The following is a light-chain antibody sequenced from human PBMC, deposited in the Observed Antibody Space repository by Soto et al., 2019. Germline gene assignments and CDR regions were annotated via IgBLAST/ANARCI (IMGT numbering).Light chain of an antibody. J-gene: IGLJ1*01. V-gene: IGLV2-11*01. CDR3: CSYAGSYPYV. Sequence: QAVVTQPRSVSGSPGQSVTISCTGTSSDVGGYNYVSWYQQHPGKAPKLMIYDVSKRPSGVPDRFSGSKSGNTASLTISGLQAEDEADYYCCSYAGSYPYVFGTGTQLTVL. CDR1: SSDVGGYNY. CDR2: DVS.